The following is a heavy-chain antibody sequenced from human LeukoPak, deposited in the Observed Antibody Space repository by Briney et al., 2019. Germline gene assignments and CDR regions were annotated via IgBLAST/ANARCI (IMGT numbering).Heavy chain of an antibody. Sequence: PGGSLRLSCGASGFTFSSHQMTWVRQAPGKGLEWVANANQDGSEKRYGDSVKGRFSISRDNAKNSLYLQMNTLRAEDTALYYCARWDYNSGWYLDYWGQGTLVTVSS. V-gene: IGHV3-7*03. J-gene: IGHJ4*02. CDR3: ARWDYNSGWYLDY. CDR1: GFTFSSHQ. D-gene: IGHD3-22*01. CDR2: ANQDGSEK.